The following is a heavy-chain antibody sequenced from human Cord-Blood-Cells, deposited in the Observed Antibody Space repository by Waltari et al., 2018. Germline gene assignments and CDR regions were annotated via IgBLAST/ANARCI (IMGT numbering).Heavy chain of an antibody. D-gene: IGHD6-6*01. CDR2: IIPIFGTA. CDR1: GGTFSSYA. V-gene: IGHV1-69*06. Sequence: QVQLVQSGAEVKKPGSSVKVSCKASGGTFSSYAISWVRQAPGQGLEWMGGIIPIFGTANYAQKFQGRVTITADKSTSTAYMKLSSLRSEDTAVYYCAHDEYSSSSGAFDIWGQGTMVTVSS. CDR3: AHDEYSSSSGAFDI. J-gene: IGHJ3*02.